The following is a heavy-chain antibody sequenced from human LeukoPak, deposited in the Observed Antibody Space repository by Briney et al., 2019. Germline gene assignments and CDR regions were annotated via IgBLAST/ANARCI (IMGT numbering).Heavy chain of an antibody. CDR3: AKDHESDGYPCLDH. V-gene: IGHV3-23*01. Sequence: QPGGSLRLSCAASGFNFRSLAMTWVRQAPGKGLEWVSTISASGTYYADPVRGRFTISRHNSRNTLDLQMSSLRAEDTAIYYCAKDHESDGYPCLDHWGQGTLVTVSS. D-gene: IGHD2-21*01. CDR2: ISASGT. J-gene: IGHJ4*02. CDR1: GFNFRSLA.